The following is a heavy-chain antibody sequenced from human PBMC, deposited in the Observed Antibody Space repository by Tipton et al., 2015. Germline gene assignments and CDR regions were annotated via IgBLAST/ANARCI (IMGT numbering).Heavy chain of an antibody. V-gene: IGHV3-23*01. CDR2: IGASGDHT. CDR3: TKHSRVVIHRNWFDP. CDR1: GFAFSNYA. D-gene: IGHD3-3*01. Sequence: SLRLSCAASGFAFSNYAMAWVRQAPGKGLEWVSGIGASGDHTYYADSVKVRFAISRDNSKNTLHLHMSRLRADDTAVYYCTKHSRVVIHRNWFDPWGQGTLVTVSS. J-gene: IGHJ5*02.